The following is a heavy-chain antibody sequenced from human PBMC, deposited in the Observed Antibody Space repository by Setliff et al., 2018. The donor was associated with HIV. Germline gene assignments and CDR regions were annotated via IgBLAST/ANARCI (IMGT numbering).Heavy chain of an antibody. CDR1: GGSISTYY. Sequence: PSETLSLTCTASGGSISTYYWSWIRQPPGKGLEWIGSIYFTGSSDNNPSLKSRVTLSVDTSKHQFSLKLSSVTAADTAVYYCARVQMAYAAFDVWGQGTMVTVSS. CDR3: ARVQMAYAAFDV. D-gene: IGHD4-17*01. CDR2: IYFTGSS. V-gene: IGHV4-59*01. J-gene: IGHJ3*01.